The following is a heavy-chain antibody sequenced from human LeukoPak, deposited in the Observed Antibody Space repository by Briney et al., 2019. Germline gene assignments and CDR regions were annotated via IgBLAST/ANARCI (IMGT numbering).Heavy chain of an antibody. J-gene: IGHJ4*02. D-gene: IGHD1-26*01. Sequence: GGSLRLSCAASGFTFSSYSMNWVRQAPGKGLEWVSSISSSSSYIDYADSVKGRFTISRDNAKNSLYLQMISLRAEDTAVYYCARELWEPDFDYWGQGTLVTVSS. CDR2: ISSSSSYI. CDR1: GFTFSSYS. V-gene: IGHV3-21*01. CDR3: ARELWEPDFDY.